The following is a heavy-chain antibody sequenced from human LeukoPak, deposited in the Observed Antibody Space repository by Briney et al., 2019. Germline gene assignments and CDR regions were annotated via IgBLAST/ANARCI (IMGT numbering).Heavy chain of an antibody. CDR2: INPNSGGT. J-gene: IGHJ4*02. Sequence: ASVKVSCKASGYTFTGYYMHWVRQAPGQGLEWMGWINPNSGGTNYAQKFQGRVTMTRDTSISTAYMELSRLRSDDTAVYYCARAGYSSSPPDFDYWGQGTLVTVSS. CDR1: GYTFTGYY. CDR3: ARAGYSSSPPDFDY. V-gene: IGHV1-2*02. D-gene: IGHD6-13*01.